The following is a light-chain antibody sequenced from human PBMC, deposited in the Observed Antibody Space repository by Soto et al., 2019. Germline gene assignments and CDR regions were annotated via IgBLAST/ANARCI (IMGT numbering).Light chain of an antibody. V-gene: IGKV3-11*01. CDR2: DAS. CDR3: QQYGTSPPLT. CDR1: QSVSSY. J-gene: IGKJ4*01. Sequence: EIVLTQSRATLTLSHGERATLSCKASQSVSSYLAWYQQKPGQAPRLLIYDASNRATGISARFSCSESATDFTLTISRLEPEDFAVYYCQQYGTSPPLTFGGGTRWIS.